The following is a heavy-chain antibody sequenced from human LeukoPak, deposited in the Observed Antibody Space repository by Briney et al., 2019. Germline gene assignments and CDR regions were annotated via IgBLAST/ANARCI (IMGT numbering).Heavy chain of an antibody. D-gene: IGHD2-15*01. CDR2: VDPEDGET. CDR1: GYTFTDYY. CDR3: ATGRGQAGDY. J-gene: IGHJ4*02. Sequence: GAAVKVSCKASGYTFTDYYMHWVQQAPGKGLEWMGRVDPEDGETIYAEKFQGRVTITADTSTDKAYMELSSLRSEDADVYYCATGRGQAGDYWGQGTLVTVSS. V-gene: IGHV1-69-2*01.